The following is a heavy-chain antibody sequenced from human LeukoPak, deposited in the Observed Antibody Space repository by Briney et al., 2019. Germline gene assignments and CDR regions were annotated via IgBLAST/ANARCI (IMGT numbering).Heavy chain of an antibody. D-gene: IGHD4-17*01. V-gene: IGHV4-39*01. CDR3: ARLKPRGDYSSAYNWFDP. CDR2: IYYSGST. CDR1: GGSISSSSYY. Sequence: SETLSLTCTVSGGSISSSSYYWGWIRQPPGKGLEWIGSIYYSGSTYYNPSLKSRVTISVNTSKNQFSLKLSSVTAADTAVYYCARLKPRGDYSSAYNWFDPWGQGTLVTVSS. J-gene: IGHJ5*02.